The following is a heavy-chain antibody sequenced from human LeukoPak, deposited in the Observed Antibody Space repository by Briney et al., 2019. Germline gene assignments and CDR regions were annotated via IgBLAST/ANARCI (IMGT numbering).Heavy chain of an antibody. D-gene: IGHD6-6*01. CDR1: GFTFSDYY. Sequence: GGSLRLSCAASGFTFSDYYMSWIRQAPGRGLEWVSYISSSGSTIYYADSVKGRFTISRDNAKNSLYLQMNSLRAEDTAVYYCARHDTAARHFDYWGQGTLVTVSS. J-gene: IGHJ4*02. V-gene: IGHV3-11*04. CDR2: ISSSGSTI. CDR3: ARHDTAARHFDY.